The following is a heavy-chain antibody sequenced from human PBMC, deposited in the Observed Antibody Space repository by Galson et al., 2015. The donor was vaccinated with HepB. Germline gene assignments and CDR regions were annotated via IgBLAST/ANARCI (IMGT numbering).Heavy chain of an antibody. CDR3: ARGRVRGVIGNWFDP. J-gene: IGHJ5*02. CDR1: GFTFSSYA. Sequence: SLRLSCAASGFTFSSYAMHWVRQAPGKGLEWVAVISYDGSNKYYADSVKGRFTTSRDNSKNTLYLQMNSLRAEDTAVYYCARGRVRGVIGNWFDPWGQGTLVTVSS. CDR2: ISYDGSNK. D-gene: IGHD3-10*01. V-gene: IGHV3-30-3*01.